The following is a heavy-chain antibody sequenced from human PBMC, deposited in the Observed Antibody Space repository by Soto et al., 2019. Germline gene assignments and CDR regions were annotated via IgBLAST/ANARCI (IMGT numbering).Heavy chain of an antibody. D-gene: IGHD2-2*01. Sequence: ASVKVSCKASGYTFTSYGISWVRQAPGQGLEWRGWIGVDNANTNYAQKLQGRVTMTTDTSTSTAYMELRSLRSDDTAVYYCARGRYCRSTLCYVDIMAVRGQGTTVTVSS. CDR2: IGVDNANT. V-gene: IGHV1-18*01. CDR3: ARGRYCRSTLCYVDIMAV. CDR1: GYTFTSYG. J-gene: IGHJ6*02.